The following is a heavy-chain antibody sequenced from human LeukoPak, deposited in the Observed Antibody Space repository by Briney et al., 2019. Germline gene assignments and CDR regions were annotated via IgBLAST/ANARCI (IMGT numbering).Heavy chain of an antibody. CDR2: ISSSSSYI. D-gene: IGHD5-18*01. V-gene: IGHV3-21*04. Sequence: GGSLRLSCAASGFTFSSYSMNWVRQAPGKGLEWVSSISSSSSYIYYADSVKGRFTISRDNSKNTLYLQINSLRAEDTAVYSCAKGGIRASFGYVDYWGQGTLVTVSS. J-gene: IGHJ4*02. CDR1: GFTFSSYS. CDR3: AKGGIRASFGYVDY.